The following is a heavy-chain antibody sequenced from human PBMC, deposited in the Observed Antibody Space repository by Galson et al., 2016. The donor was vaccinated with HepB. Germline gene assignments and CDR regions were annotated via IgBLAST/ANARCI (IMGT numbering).Heavy chain of an antibody. CDR3: AKDFLPTTRGSYSSGLDP. Sequence: SLRLSCAGSGFTFSAFAINWVRQAPGKGLEWVSVISGSGHDTNYVDSVKGQFSIYRDNSNNTVFLHMHSLTAEDTARYFCAKDFLPTTRGSYSSGLDPWGQGTLVTVSS. D-gene: IGHD1-26*01. CDR2: ISGSGHDT. CDR1: GFTFSAFA. J-gene: IGHJ5*02. V-gene: IGHV3-23*01.